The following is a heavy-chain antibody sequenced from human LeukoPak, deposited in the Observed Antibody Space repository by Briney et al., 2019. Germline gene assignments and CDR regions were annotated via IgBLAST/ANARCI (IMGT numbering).Heavy chain of an antibody. CDR1: GGSISSGDYY. J-gene: IGHJ4*02. CDR3: ARDQTEYFDY. D-gene: IGHD2-21*02. CDR2: IYYSGST. Sequence: SETLSLTCTVSGGSISSGDYYWSWIRQPPGKGLEWIGYIYYSGSTYYNPSLKSRVTISVDTSKNQSSLKLSSVTAADTAVYYCARDQTEYFDYWGQGTLVTVSS. V-gene: IGHV4-30-4*08.